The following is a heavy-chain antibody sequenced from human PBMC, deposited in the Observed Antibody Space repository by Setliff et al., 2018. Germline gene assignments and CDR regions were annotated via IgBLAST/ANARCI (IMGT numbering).Heavy chain of an antibody. Sequence: PSETLSLTCTVSGGSISSSSYYWGWIRQPPGKGLEWIGSIYYSGSTYYNPSLKSRVTISVDTSKNQFSLKLSSVTAADTAVYYCARGYYYGSGTDYWGQGTRVTVS. D-gene: IGHD3-10*01. J-gene: IGHJ4*02. V-gene: IGHV4-39*07. CDR3: ARGYYYGSGTDY. CDR1: GGSISSSSYY. CDR2: IYYSGST.